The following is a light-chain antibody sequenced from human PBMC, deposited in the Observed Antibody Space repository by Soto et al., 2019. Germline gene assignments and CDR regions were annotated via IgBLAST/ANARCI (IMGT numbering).Light chain of an antibody. Sequence: DIQITQSPSTLSASVGDRGTITCRASQSITSWMAWYQQKPGKAPKLLIYEASNLESVVPSRFSGSGSGTEFTLTISSLHPDEFATYYCQQSNNYPWTFGQGTKVDIK. V-gene: IGKV1-5*03. CDR2: EAS. J-gene: IGKJ1*01. CDR1: QSITSW. CDR3: QQSNNYPWT.